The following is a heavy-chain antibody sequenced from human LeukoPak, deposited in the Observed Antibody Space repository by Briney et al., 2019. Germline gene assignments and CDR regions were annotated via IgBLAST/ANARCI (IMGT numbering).Heavy chain of an antibody. J-gene: IGHJ4*02. CDR3: ARVRFLERSQYYFDY. Sequence: GGSLRLSCAASGFTFNNYWMHWVRQAPGKGLEWVANIQQDGSEKYYVDAVEGRFTISRDNAKNSLYLQMNSLRAEDTAVYYCARVRFLERSQYYFDYWGQGTRVTVSS. CDR2: IQQDGSEK. CDR1: GFTFNNYW. V-gene: IGHV3-7*01. D-gene: IGHD3-3*01.